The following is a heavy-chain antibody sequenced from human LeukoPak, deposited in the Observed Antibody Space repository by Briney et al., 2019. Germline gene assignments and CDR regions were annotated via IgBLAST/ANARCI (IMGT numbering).Heavy chain of an antibody. CDR3: ARFYSSTWQFDY. CDR2: INPNSGGT. V-gene: IGHV1-2*02. D-gene: IGHD6-13*01. Sequence: ASVKVSCKASGYTFTDYYIHWMRQAPGQGLEWIGWINPNSGGTNYAQRFQGRVTMARETSIRTAYMEVSDLTYDDTAVFYCARFYSSTWQFDYWGQGTLVTVAS. CDR1: GYTFTDYY. J-gene: IGHJ4*02.